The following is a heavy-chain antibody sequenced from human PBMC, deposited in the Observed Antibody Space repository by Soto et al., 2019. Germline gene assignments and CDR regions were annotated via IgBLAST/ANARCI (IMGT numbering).Heavy chain of an antibody. V-gene: IGHV3-30-3*01. CDR3: ARDFNKWVMVPGDYYYGMDV. CDR1: GFTFSSYA. J-gene: IGHJ6*02. Sequence: GGSLRLSCAASGFTFSSYAMHWVRQAPGKGLEWVAVISYDGSNKYYADSVKGRFTISRDNSKNTLYLQMNSLRAEDTAVYYCARDFNKWVMVPGDYYYGMDVWGQGTTVTVSS. D-gene: IGHD2-8*01. CDR2: ISYDGSNK.